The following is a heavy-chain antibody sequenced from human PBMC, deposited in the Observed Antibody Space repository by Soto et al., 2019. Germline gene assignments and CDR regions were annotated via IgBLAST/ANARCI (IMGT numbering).Heavy chain of an antibody. V-gene: IGHV1-69*04. CDR1: GGTFSSYT. D-gene: IGHD6-13*01. Sequence: SVKVSCKASGGTFSSYTISWVRQAPGQGLEWMGRIIPILGIANYAQKFQGRVTITADKSTSTAYMELSSLRSEDTAVYYCAREIAASYYYYYMDVWGKGTTVTVSS. CDR2: IIPILGIA. CDR3: AREIAASYYYYYMDV. J-gene: IGHJ6*03.